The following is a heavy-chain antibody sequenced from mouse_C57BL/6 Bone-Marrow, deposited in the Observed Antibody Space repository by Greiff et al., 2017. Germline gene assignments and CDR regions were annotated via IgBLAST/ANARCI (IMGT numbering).Heavy chain of an antibody. CDR2: IYPGGGYT. CDR1: GYTFTNYW. CDR3: ARSGYPVPCDY. Sequence: QLQQSGAELVRPGTSVKMSCKASGYTFTNYWIGWAKQRPGHGLEWIGDIYPGGGYTNYNEKFKGKATLTADKSSSTAYMQFSSLTSEDSALYDCARSGYPVPCDYWGQGTTLTVSS. J-gene: IGHJ2*01. D-gene: IGHD1-2*01. V-gene: IGHV1-63*01.